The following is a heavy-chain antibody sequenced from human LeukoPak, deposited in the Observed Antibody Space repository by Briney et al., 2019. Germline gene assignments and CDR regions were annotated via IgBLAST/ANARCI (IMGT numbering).Heavy chain of an antibody. CDR2: ISGSGGTT. Sequence: GGSLRLSCAASTFTFSNYAMGLVRQAPGKGLEWVSAISGSGGTTNYADSVKGRFTISRDNSKNTLYLQMNSLRAEDTAVYYCAKVDSSGWKYYFDYWGQGTLVTVSS. J-gene: IGHJ4*02. V-gene: IGHV3-23*01. CDR3: AKVDSSGWKYYFDY. D-gene: IGHD6-19*01. CDR1: TFTFSNYA.